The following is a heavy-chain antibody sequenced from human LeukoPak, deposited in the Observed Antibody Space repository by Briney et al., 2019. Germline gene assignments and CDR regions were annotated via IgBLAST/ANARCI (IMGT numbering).Heavy chain of an antibody. CDR2: ISTSSSII. J-gene: IGHJ4*02. D-gene: IGHD3-10*01. CDR1: GFTFSSYS. Sequence: GSLRLSCAASGFTFSSYSMNWVRQAPGKGLEWVSYISTSSSIIYYADSVKGRFTISRDNAKNSLYLQMNSLRDEDTAVYYCAREPMVRGVIPPDYWGQGTLVTVSS. CDR3: AREPMVRGVIPPDY. V-gene: IGHV3-48*02.